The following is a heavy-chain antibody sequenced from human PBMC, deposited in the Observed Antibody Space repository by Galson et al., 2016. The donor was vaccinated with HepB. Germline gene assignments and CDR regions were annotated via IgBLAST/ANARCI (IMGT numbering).Heavy chain of an antibody. D-gene: IGHD1-26*01. CDR2: IRSNTYGGTT. V-gene: IGHV3-49*03. CDR1: GFTFGVYA. CDR3: TPTWLGVETSS. Sequence: SLRLSCAASGFTFGVYAISWFRQAPGKGLEWVGFIRSNTYGGTTEYAASVKGRFTISRDDSNSIAYLQMNSLKTEDTAVYYCTPTWLGVETSSWGQGTLVTVSS. J-gene: IGHJ4*02.